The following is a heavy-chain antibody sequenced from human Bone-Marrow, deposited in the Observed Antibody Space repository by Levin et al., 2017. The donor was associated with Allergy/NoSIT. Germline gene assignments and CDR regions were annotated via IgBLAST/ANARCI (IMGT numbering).Heavy chain of an antibody. CDR3: AVLEYYDILTGYYNEVDY. V-gene: IGHV3-30*03. Sequence: PGESLKISCAASGFTFSSYGMHWVRQAPGKGLEWVAVISYDGSNKYYADSVKGRFTISRDNSKNTLYLQMNSLRAEDTAVYYCAVLEYYDILTGYYNEVDYWGQGTLVTVSS. D-gene: IGHD3-9*01. CDR2: ISYDGSNK. CDR1: GFTFSSYG. J-gene: IGHJ4*02.